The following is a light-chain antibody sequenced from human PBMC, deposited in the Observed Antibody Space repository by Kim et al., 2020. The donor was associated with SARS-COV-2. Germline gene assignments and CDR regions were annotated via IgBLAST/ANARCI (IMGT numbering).Light chain of an antibody. V-gene: IGKV1-39*01. CDR3: QQTYRLSS. J-gene: IGKJ3*01. CDR2: AAS. Sequence: GDRVTITCRASDTVVTYLNWYQQKPGKAPKLLIYAASKLQTGVPSRFSGSGYGTHFTLTISNLQSDDFATYYCQQTYRLSSFGAGTKVDIK. CDR1: DTVVTY.